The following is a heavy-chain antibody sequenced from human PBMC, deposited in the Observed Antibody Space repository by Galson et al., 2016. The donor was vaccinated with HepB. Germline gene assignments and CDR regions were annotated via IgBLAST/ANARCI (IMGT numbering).Heavy chain of an antibody. CDR3: ARGGGGYLDH. Sequence: SVKVSCKASGYTFAPYTIHWVRQAPGQRLEWMGSTNAANSNTQYPQIFQDRVTFTRDTSATTAYMELSSLTSEDTAVYYCARGGGGYLDHWGQGTLVTVSS. CDR1: GYTFAPYT. CDR2: TNAANSNT. D-gene: IGHD3-16*01. J-gene: IGHJ4*02. V-gene: IGHV1-3*01.